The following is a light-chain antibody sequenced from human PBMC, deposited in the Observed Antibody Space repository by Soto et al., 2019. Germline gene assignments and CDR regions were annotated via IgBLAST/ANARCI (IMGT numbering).Light chain of an antibody. V-gene: IGKV1-27*01. Sequence: DSQMAQSPSSLSASGGERVTITCRASQGISNYLAWYQQKPGKVPKLLIYAASTLQSGVPSRFSGSGSGTDFTLTISSLQPEDVATYYCQKYNSAPWTFGQGTKVDIK. CDR1: QGISNY. CDR3: QKYNSAPWT. J-gene: IGKJ1*01. CDR2: AAS.